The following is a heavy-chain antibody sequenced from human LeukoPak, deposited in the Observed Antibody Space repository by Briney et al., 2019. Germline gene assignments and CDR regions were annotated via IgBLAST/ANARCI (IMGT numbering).Heavy chain of an antibody. Sequence: GGSLRLSCAASGCTFSSYAMHWVRQAPGKGLDWVAIISNDGSKKTYADSVQGRFSISRDNSKNTLYLQMTSLIPADTAVYYCARAGGPCGGDCPFCFDYWGQGTLVTVSS. D-gene: IGHD2-21*02. J-gene: IGHJ4*02. CDR2: ISNDGSKK. CDR3: ARAGGPCGGDCPFCFDY. V-gene: IGHV3-30*01. CDR1: GCTFSSYA.